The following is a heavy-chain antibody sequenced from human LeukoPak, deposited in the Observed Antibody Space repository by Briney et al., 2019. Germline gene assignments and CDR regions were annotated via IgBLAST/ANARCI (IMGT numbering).Heavy chain of an antibody. D-gene: IGHD3-16*01. Sequence: PSETLSLTCAVSGGSISSGGYSWSWIWQPPGKGLEWIGYIYHSGSTYYNPSLKSRVTISVDRSKNQFSLKLSSETAADTAVYYCATWGLNNWFDPWGQETLVTVSS. V-gene: IGHV4-30-2*01. CDR2: IYHSGST. CDR1: GGSISSGGYS. J-gene: IGHJ5*02. CDR3: ATWGLNNWFDP.